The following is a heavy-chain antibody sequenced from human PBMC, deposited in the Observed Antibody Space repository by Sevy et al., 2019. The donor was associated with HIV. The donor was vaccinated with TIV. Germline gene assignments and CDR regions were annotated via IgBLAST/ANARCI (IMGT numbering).Heavy chain of an antibody. Sequence: GGSLRLSCAASGFTFDDYGMSWVRQAPGKGLEWVSGINWNGGSTGYADSVKGRFTISRDNAKNSLYLQMNSLRAEDTALYYCARGTLRRGYSYGFYDYWGQRTLVTVSS. J-gene: IGHJ4*02. CDR1: GFTFDDYG. CDR2: INWNGGST. V-gene: IGHV3-20*04. CDR3: ARGTLRRGYSYGFYDY. D-gene: IGHD5-18*01.